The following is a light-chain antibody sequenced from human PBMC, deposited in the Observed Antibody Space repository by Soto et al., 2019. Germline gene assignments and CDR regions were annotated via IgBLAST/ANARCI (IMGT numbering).Light chain of an antibody. J-gene: IGKJ2*01. CDR1: QSISSW. V-gene: IGKV1-5*03. CDR3: QQYNSYSSA. Sequence: DIQMTQSPSTLSASVGDRVTITCRASQSISSWLAWYQQKPGKAPKLLIYKASSLESGVPSRFSGSGSGTEFTLTSSSLQPDDFATYYCQQYNSYSSAFGQGTKLEIK. CDR2: KAS.